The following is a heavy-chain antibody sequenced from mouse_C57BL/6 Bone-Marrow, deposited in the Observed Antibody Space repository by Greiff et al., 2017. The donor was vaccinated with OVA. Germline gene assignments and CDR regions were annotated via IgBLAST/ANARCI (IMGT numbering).Heavy chain of an antibody. V-gene: IGHV1-15*01. CDR3: TPIYYYGSREYVDY. J-gene: IGHJ2*01. Sequence: VQLQQSGAELVRPGASVTLSCKASGYTFTDYDMHWLKQTPVHGLEWIGAIDPETGGTAYNQKFKGTAILSADKSSSTAYMELRSLTSEDSAVYYCTPIYYYGSREYVDYWGQGTTLTVSS. D-gene: IGHD1-1*01. CDR1: GYTFTDYD. CDR2: IDPETGGT.